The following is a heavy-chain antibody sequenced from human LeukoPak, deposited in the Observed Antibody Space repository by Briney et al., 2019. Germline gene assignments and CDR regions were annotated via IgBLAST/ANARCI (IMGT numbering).Heavy chain of an antibody. D-gene: IGHD4-23*01. CDR2: IYYRGST. J-gene: IGHJ4*02. V-gene: IGHV4-39*01. CDR3: ARRRVTYDY. CDR1: GGSFSSYY. Sequence: PSETLSLTCAVYGGSFSSYYWGWVRQPPGKGLEWIGSIYYRGSTYYNPSLRSRVTISVDTSKNQFSLKLSSVTAADTAVYYCARRRVTYDYWGQGTLVTVSS.